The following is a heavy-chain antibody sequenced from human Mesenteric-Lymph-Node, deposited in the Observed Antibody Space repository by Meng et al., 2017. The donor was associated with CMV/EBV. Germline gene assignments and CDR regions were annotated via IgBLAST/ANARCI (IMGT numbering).Heavy chain of an antibody. D-gene: IGHD3-22*01. V-gene: IGHV4-59*01. J-gene: IGHJ4*02. Sequence: SETLSLTCTVSGGSISSYYWSWIRQPPGKGLEWIGYIYYSGTTNYNPSLQSRVSLSVDTSKNQFSLNLSSVTVADTAVYYCARVWGVSTAFFDYWGQGMLVTVSS. CDR3: ARVWGVSTAFFDY. CDR1: GGSISSYY. CDR2: IYYSGTT.